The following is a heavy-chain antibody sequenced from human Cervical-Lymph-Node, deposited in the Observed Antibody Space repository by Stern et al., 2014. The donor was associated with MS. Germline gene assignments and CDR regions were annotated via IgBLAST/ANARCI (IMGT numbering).Heavy chain of an antibody. V-gene: IGHV5-51*03. CDR3: ARVPLLKIPPPPPAVPYPGSYLRTYQKTLVQNFYNWFDP. J-gene: IGHJ5*02. CDR2: VDPTESHA. Sequence: VQLGQSGPEVKKPGQSLRISCKASGYDFTTHWIAWVRQMPGKGLEWMGIVDPTESHARYSPSLQGQVTLSADKSMNTAYLQWASRRPAAPPPFSCARVPLLKIPPPPPAVPYPGSYLRTYQKTLVQNFYNWFDPWGQGTLVTVSS. D-gene: IGHD5-18*01. CDR1: GYDFTTHW.